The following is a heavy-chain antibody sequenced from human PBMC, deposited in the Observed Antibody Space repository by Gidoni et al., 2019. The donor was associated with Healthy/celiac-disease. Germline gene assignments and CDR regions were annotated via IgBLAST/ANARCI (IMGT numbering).Heavy chain of an antibody. D-gene: IGHD2-15*01. CDR1: GFTFSSYE. V-gene: IGHV3-48*03. CDR2: ISSSGSTI. Sequence: EVQLVESGGGLVQPGGSLRRSCAASGFTFSSYEMNWVRQAPGKGLEWVSYISSSGSTIYYADSVKGRFTISRDNAKNSLYLQMNSLRAEDTAVYYCARARYCSGGSCVGVDYWGQGTLVTVSS. J-gene: IGHJ4*02. CDR3: ARARYCSGGSCVGVDY.